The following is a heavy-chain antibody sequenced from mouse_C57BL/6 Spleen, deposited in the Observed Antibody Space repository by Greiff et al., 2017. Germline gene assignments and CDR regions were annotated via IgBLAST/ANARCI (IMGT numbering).Heavy chain of an antibody. V-gene: IGHV1-72*01. CDR2: IDPNSGGT. J-gene: IGHJ2*01. D-gene: IGHD1-1*01. Sequence: QVQLKQPGAELVKPGASVKLSCKASGYTFTSYWMHWVKQRPGRGLEWIGRIDPNSGGTKYNEKFKSKATLTVDKPSSTAYMQLSSLTSEDSAVYYCAREGVLTTVVATGFDYWGQGTTLTVSS. CDR3: AREGVLTTVVATGFDY. CDR1: GYTFTSYW.